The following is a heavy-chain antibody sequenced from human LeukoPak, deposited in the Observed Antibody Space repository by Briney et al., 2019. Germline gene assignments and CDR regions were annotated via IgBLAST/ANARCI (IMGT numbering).Heavy chain of an antibody. CDR3: ARVSTAATPLGWFDP. V-gene: IGHV1-18*04. D-gene: IGHD2-2*01. Sequence: GASVKVSCKASGYTFTSYGISWVRQAPGQGLEWMGWISAYNGNTNYAQKLRGRVTITTDTSTSTAYMELRSLRSDDTAVYYCARVSTAATPLGWFDPWGQGTLVTVSS. J-gene: IGHJ5*02. CDR1: GYTFTSYG. CDR2: ISAYNGNT.